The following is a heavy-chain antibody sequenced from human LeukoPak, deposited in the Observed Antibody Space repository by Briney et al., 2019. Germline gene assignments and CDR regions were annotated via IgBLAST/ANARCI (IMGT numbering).Heavy chain of an antibody. D-gene: IGHD5-24*01. J-gene: IGHJ4*02. Sequence: PSETLSLTCTVSGGSISSYYWSWIRQPPGKGLEWIGYIYRSGSTNYNPSLKSRVTISVDTSKNQFSLKLSSVTAADTAVYYCARQPVEMATISFFDYWGQGALVTVSS. V-gene: IGHV4-59*08. CDR1: GGSISSYY. CDR3: ARQPVEMATISFFDY. CDR2: IYRSGST.